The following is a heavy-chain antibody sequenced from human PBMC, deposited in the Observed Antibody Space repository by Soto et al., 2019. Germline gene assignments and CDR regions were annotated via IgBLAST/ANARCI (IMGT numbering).Heavy chain of an antibody. J-gene: IGHJ4*02. CDR3: ARDHYLAVAGTFSEY. Sequence: QGLEWMGIINPSGGSTSYAQKFQGRVTMTRDTSTSTVYMELSSLRSEDTAVYYFARDHYLAVAGTFSEYWGQGTLVTVSS. CDR2: INPSGGST. D-gene: IGHD6-19*01. V-gene: IGHV1-46*01.